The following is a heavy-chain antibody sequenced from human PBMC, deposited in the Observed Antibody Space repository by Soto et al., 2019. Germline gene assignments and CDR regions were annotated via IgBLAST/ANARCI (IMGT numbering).Heavy chain of an antibody. CDR1: GFTFSSYG. J-gene: IGHJ3*02. D-gene: IGHD7-27*01. CDR3: AKDLGHGGRGAFDI. V-gene: IGHV3-30*18. Sequence: QVQLVESGGGVVQPGRSLRLSCAASGFTFSSYGMHWVRQAPGKGLEWVAVISYDGSNKYYADSVKGRFTISRDNSKKTLYLQMNSLRAEDTAVYYWAKDLGHGGRGAFDIWGQGTMVTVSS. CDR2: ISYDGSNK.